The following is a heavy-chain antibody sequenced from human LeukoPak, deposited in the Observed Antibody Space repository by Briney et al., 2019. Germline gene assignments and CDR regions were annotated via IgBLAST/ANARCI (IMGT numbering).Heavy chain of an antibody. V-gene: IGHV4-4*07. CDR3: ARDGGIVVPGAPAAFDI. Sequence: KASETLSLTCTVSGGSISSYYWSWIRQPAGKGLEWIGRLYTNGSTNYNPSLKSRVTMSQDTSNNQFSLRLSSVTAADTAVYYCARDGGIVVPGAPAAFDIWGQGTMVTVSS. J-gene: IGHJ3*02. CDR2: LYTNGST. D-gene: IGHD2-2*01. CDR1: GGSISSYY.